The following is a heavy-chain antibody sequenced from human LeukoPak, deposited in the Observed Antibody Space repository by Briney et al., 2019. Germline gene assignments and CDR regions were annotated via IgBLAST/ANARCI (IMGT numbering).Heavy chain of an antibody. CDR1: GFTFRNYG. D-gene: IGHD5-12*01. J-gene: IGHJ4*02. CDR2: IWYDGSKN. Sequence: PGGSLRLSCAASGFTFRNYGMHWVRQAPGKGLEWVANIWYDGSKNYYVDSVKGRFTISRDTSETTLYLQMNSLRAEDTALYYCAKEGASRRYYFDCWGQGTLVTVSS. CDR3: AKEGASRRYYFDC. V-gene: IGHV3-33*06.